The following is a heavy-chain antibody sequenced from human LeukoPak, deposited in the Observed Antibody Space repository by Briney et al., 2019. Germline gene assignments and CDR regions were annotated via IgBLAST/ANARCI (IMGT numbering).Heavy chain of an antibody. J-gene: IGHJ6*02. V-gene: IGHV1-69*01. CDR2: IIPIFGTA. CDR3: ARVTSLRSYYYYYGMDV. D-gene: IGHD3-3*01. Sequence: GASVKVSCKASGGTFSSYAISWVRQAPGQGLEWMGGIIPIFGTANYAQKFQGRVTITADESTSTAYMELSSLRSEDTAVYYCARVTSLRSYYYYYGMDVWGQGTTVTVSS. CDR1: GGTFSSYA.